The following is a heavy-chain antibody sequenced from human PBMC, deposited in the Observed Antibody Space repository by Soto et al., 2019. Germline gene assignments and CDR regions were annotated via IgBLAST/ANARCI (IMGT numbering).Heavy chain of an antibody. V-gene: IGHV4-34*01. J-gene: IGHJ4*02. CDR1: GGSFSGYY. CDR3: ARGRKNRLHYYYGSGSYSDFDY. CDR2: INHSGST. D-gene: IGHD3-10*01. Sequence: PSETLSLTCAVYGGSFSGYYWSWIRQPPGKGLEWIGEINHSGSTNYNPSLKSRVTISVDTSKNQFSLKLSSVTAADTAVYYCARGRKNRLHYYYGSGSYSDFDYWGQGTLVTVSS.